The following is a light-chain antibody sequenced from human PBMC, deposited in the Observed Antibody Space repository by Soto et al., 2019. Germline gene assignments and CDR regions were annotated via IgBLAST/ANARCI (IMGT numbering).Light chain of an antibody. CDR1: QSVLYSSNNKNY. V-gene: IGKV4-1*01. CDR2: WAS. Sequence: DIVMTQSPDSLAVSLGERATINCKSSQSVLYSSNNKNYLAWFQQKPGQPPKLLIYWASTRESGVPDPFSGSGSGTDFTLTITSLQAEDVAVYYCQQYSSSPRTFGQGTKLEIK. CDR3: QQYSSSPRT. J-gene: IGKJ2*01.